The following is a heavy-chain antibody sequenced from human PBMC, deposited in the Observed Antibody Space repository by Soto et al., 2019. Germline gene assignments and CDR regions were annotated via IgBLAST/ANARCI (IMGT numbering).Heavy chain of an antibody. CDR2: LNWDDDK. Sequence: SGPTLVNPTQTLTLTCTFSGFSVTTSGMCVSWVCQPPGKALEWLALLNWDDDKWYTTSLKTRLTISKDTSKNQVVLTMTNMDPVDTGTYYCVRIRYASGWNGYYGMDVWGQGT. CDR1: GFSVTTSGMC. CDR3: VRIRYASGWNGYYGMDV. D-gene: IGHD6-19*01. J-gene: IGHJ6*02. V-gene: IGHV2-70*20.